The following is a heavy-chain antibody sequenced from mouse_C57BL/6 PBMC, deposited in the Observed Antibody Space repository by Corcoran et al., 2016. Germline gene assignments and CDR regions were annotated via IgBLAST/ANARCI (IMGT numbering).Heavy chain of an antibody. CDR3: ARGELPYYAMDY. V-gene: IGHV1-81*01. Sequence: QFQLQQSGAELARPGASVTLSCKASGYTFTSYGISWVKQRTGQGLEWIGEIYPRSGNTYYNEKFKGKATLTADKSSSTAYMELRSLTSEDSAVYFCARGELPYYAMDYWGQGTSVTVSS. CDR2: IYPRSGNT. CDR1: GYTFTSYG. J-gene: IGHJ4*01.